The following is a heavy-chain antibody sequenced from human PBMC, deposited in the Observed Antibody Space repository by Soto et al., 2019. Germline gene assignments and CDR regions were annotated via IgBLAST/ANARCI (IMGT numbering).Heavy chain of an antibody. D-gene: IGHD2-15*01. CDR2: INPNSGGT. V-gene: IGHV1-2*02. CDR3: ARVNVVVVAATREYYFDY. Sequence: ASVKVSCKASGYTFTGYYMHWVRQAPGQGLEWMGWINPNSGGTNYAQKFQGRVTMTRDTSISTAYMELSRLRSDDTAVYYCARVNVVVVAATREYYFDYWGQGTLVNVS. CDR1: GYTFTGYY. J-gene: IGHJ4*02.